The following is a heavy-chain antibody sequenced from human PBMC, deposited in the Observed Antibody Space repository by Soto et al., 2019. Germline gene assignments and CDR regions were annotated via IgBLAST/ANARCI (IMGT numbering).Heavy chain of an antibody. CDR1: GFTFSSYA. CDR2: ISYDGTIK. J-gene: IGHJ4*02. Sequence: QVQLVESGGGVVQPGRSLKLSCADSGFTFSSYAMHWVRQAPGKGLEWVAIISYDGTIKYYADSVKGRFTISRDNSKNTLYLQRNSLIAEDTAVYYCARDLSGYGYDYWGQGTLVTVSS. V-gene: IGHV3-30*04. D-gene: IGHD5-18*01. CDR3: ARDLSGYGYDY.